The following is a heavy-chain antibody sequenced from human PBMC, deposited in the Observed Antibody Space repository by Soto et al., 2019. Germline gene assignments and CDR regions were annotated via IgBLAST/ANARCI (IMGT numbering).Heavy chain of an antibody. CDR1: GFSFRQYA. V-gene: IGHV3-23*01. CDR3: AKGMVPDQ. CDR2: ITATST. J-gene: IGHJ5*02. Sequence: EVQLLASGGGFVQPGGSLRLSCTASGFSFRQYAMVWVRQAPGKGLEWVSAITATSTHYADSVKGRFTISRDSSKSTLYLDINNLRVEDTAVYYCAKGMVPDQWGQGTLITVSS. D-gene: IGHD6-13*01.